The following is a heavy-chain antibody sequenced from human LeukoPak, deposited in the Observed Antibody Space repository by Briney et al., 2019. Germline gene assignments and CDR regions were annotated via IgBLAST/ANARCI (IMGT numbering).Heavy chain of an antibody. CDR2: ISYDGSNK. CDR1: GFTFSSYG. J-gene: IGHJ4*02. Sequence: GGPLRLSCAASGFTFSSYGMHWVRQAPGKGLEWVAVISYDGSNKYYADSVKGRFTISRDNSKNTLYLQMNSLRAEDTAVYYCARAIAVAGDIDYWGQGTLVTVSS. CDR3: ARAIAVAGDIDY. D-gene: IGHD6-19*01. V-gene: IGHV3-30*03.